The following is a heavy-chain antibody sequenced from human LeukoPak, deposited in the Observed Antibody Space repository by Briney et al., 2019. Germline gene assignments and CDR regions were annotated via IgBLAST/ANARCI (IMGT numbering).Heavy chain of an antibody. CDR1: GGSISSSSYY. D-gene: IGHD5-18*01. Sequence: SETLSLTCTVSGGSISSSSYYWGWLRQPPGKGLEWIGSIYYSGSTYYNPSLKSRDTISVDTSKNQFSLKLSSVTAADTAVYYCARPGMIQDTAMVTYDYWGQGTLVTVSS. V-gene: IGHV4-39*01. CDR2: IYYSGST. J-gene: IGHJ4*02. CDR3: ARPGMIQDTAMVTYDY.